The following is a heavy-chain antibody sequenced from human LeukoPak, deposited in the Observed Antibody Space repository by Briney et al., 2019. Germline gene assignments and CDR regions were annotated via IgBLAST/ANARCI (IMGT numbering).Heavy chain of an antibody. V-gene: IGHV1-18*01. J-gene: IGHJ4*02. CDR1: GYTFTQYG. CDR3: ARDVEAAFCSTSTCYDLVFDY. Sequence: GASVKVSCKASGYTFTQYGISWVRQAPGQGLEWVGWISAYNGNTNYVQRFQGRVTMTTDTSTSTAYMELTSLRSDDTAVYYCARDVEAAFCSTSTCYDLVFDYWGQGTLVTVSS. D-gene: IGHD2-2*01. CDR2: ISAYNGNT.